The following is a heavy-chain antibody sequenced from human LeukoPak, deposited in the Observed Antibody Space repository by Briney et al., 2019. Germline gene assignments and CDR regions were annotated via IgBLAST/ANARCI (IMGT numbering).Heavy chain of an antibody. J-gene: IGHJ5*02. CDR2: ISSSSSYI. V-gene: IGHV3-21*01. Sequence: GGSLRLSCAASGFTFSSYSMNWVRQAPGKGLEWVSSISSSSSYIYYADSVKGRFTISRDNAKNSLYLQMNSLRAEDTAVYYCASVSWANWFDPWGQGTLVTVSS. CDR3: ASVSWANWFDP. CDR1: GFTFSSYS. D-gene: IGHD2-15*01.